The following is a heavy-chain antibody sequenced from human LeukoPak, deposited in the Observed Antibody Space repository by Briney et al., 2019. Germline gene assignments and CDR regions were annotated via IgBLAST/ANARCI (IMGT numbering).Heavy chain of an antibody. CDR2: INHSGST. V-gene: IGHV4-34*01. CDR1: GGSFSGYY. Sequence: SETLSLTCAVYGGSFSGYYWSWIRQPPGKGLEWIGEINHSGSTNYNPSLKSRVTISVDTSKNQFSLKLSSVTAADTAVYYCASSPEGYGYYFDYWGQGTLVTVFS. J-gene: IGHJ4*02. CDR3: ASSPEGYGYYFDY. D-gene: IGHD5-18*01.